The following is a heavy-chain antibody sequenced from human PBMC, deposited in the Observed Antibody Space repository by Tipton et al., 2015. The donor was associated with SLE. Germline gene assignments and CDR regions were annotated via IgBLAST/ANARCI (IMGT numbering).Heavy chain of an antibody. CDR2: IYYSGST. V-gene: IGHV4-31*03. CDR3: SRKMQQLDVFDN. D-gene: IGHD6-13*01. Sequence: TLSLTCTVSGGSISSGGYYWSWIRQHPGKGLEWIGYIYYSGSTYYNPSLKSRVTISVDTSKNQFSLKLSSVTAADTAVYYCSRKMQQLDVFDNWDQGTMVPVSS. CDR1: GGSISSGGYY. J-gene: IGHJ3*02.